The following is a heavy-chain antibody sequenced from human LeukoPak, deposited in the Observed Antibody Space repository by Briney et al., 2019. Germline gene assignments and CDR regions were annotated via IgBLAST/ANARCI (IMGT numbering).Heavy chain of an antibody. D-gene: IGHD6-19*01. CDR1: GFTFNSYA. CDR3: GKTTTGYSSGRYPGWPVDY. V-gene: IGHV3-23*01. J-gene: IGHJ4*02. Sequence: PGGSLRLSCAASGFTFNSYAMYWVRQAPGKGLEWVSGIFGSGGSAHYADSVKGRFTISRDNSKNTVYLQMDSLRVDDTAVYYCGKTTTGYSSGRYPGWPVDYWGPGTLVTVSS. CDR2: IFGSGGSA.